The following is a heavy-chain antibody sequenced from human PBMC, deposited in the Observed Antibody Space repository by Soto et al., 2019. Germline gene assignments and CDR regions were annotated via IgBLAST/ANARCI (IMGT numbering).Heavy chain of an antibody. J-gene: IGHJ4*02. Sequence: ASETLSLTCTVSGGSISSYYWSWIRQPPGKGLEWIGYMYYGGRTNYNPSLKSRVTISVDTSKMQVSLKLSSVTAADTAVYYCARGIGGYDSDYWGQGTLVTVSS. CDR1: GGSISSYY. CDR2: MYYGGRT. D-gene: IGHD5-12*01. CDR3: ARGIGGYDSDY. V-gene: IGHV4-59*08.